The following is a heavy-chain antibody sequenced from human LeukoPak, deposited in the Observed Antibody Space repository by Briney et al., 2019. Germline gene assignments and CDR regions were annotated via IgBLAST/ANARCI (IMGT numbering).Heavy chain of an antibody. D-gene: IGHD3-9*01. CDR1: GFTFSNYT. J-gene: IGHJ4*02. CDR2: ILGSGGST. V-gene: IGHV3-23*01. CDR3: AKWGDYDVLTAYYVPDY. Sequence: GASLRLSCAASGFTFSNYTMSWVRQAPGKGLEWVSAILGSGGSTYYADSVKGRFTVSRDNSKSTLYLQMNSLRAEDTALYYCAKWGDYDVLTAYYVPDYWGQGTLVTVSS.